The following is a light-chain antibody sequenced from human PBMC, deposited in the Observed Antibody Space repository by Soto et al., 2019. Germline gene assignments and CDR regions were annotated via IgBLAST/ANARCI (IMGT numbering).Light chain of an antibody. J-gene: IGKJ5*01. CDR1: QTFSSH. Sequence: EIVLTQSPATLSLSPGERATLSCRASQTFSSHLAWYQQKPGQAPRLLIYDASKRATGIPARFSGRGSGTDFNLTISSLEPEDFAVYYCQQRSNWHPVITFGQGTRLEIK. V-gene: IGKV3-11*01. CDR2: DAS. CDR3: QQRSNWHPVIT.